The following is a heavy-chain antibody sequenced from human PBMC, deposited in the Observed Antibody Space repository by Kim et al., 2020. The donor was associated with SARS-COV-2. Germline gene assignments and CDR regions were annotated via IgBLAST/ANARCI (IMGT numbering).Heavy chain of an antibody. CDR3: AKATYYYGSGSYYNDGIPTVEFDY. Sequence: GGSLRLFCAASGFTFSSYAMSWVRQAPGKGLEWVSAISGSGGSTYYADSVKGRFTISRDNSKNTLYLQMNSLRAEDTAVYYCAKATYYYGSGSYYNDGIPTVEFDYWGQGTLVTVSS. V-gene: IGHV3-23*01. CDR1: GFTFSSYA. D-gene: IGHD3-10*01. CDR2: ISGSGGST. J-gene: IGHJ4*02.